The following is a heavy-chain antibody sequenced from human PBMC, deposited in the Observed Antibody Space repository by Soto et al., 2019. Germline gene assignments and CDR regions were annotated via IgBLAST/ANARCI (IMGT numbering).Heavy chain of an antibody. CDR1: GGSISSGGYY. J-gene: IGHJ5*02. Sequence: QVQLQESGPGLVKPSQTLSLTCTVSGGSISSGGYYWSWIRQHPGKGLEWIGYIYYSGSTYYNPSRQRPITLSVDTSKNQFSLKLISVTAAHTAVYYSARSATPWGQGTLVTVSS. D-gene: IGHD1-26*01. CDR3: ARSATP. V-gene: IGHV4-31*01. CDR2: IYYSGST.